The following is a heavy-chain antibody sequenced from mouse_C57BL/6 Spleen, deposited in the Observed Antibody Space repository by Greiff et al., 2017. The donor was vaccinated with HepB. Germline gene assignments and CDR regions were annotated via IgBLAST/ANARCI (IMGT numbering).Heavy chain of an antibody. J-gene: IGHJ3*01. V-gene: IGHV1-55*01. CDR3: AVYYGYDGGFAY. CDR1: GYTFTSYW. CDR2: IYPGSGST. D-gene: IGHD2-2*01. Sequence: QVQLKQPGAELVKPGASVKMSCKASGYTFTSYWITWVKQRPGQGLEWIGDIYPGSGSTNYNEKFKSKATLTVDTSSSTAYMQLSSLTSEDSAVYYCAVYYGYDGGFAYWGQGTLVTVSA.